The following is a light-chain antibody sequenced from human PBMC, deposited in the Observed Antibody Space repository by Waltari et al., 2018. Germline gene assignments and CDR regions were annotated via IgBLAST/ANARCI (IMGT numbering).Light chain of an antibody. CDR2: GAS. J-gene: IGKJ4*01. CDR3: HQYHNWPPIT. Sequence: EIVMTQSPATLSVSPGERATLSCRASQSVNTNLAWYQQKPGQAPRPLLSGASTRAPGIPCRFSGRWSGTNLTLTIRRLQSEDLAGYYCHQYHNWPPITFGGGTKVEIK. CDR1: QSVNTN. V-gene: IGKV3-15*01.